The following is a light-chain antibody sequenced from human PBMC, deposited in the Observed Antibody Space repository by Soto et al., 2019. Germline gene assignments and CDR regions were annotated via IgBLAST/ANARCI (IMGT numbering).Light chain of an antibody. CDR3: QMYNNWPEFT. V-gene: IGKV3-15*01. Sequence: EVEMTQSPTTMSVSPGERATLSCRASQSISSNLVWYQQKPGQAPRLLLYGASTRATGIPARFSGSGSGTEFTLTLSSLQSEDFAVYSCQMYNNWPEFTFGGGTKVDIK. CDR1: QSISSN. CDR2: GAS. J-gene: IGKJ4*01.